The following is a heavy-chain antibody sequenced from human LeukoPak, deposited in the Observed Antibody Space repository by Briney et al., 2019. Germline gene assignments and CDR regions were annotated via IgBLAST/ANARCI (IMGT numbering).Heavy chain of an antibody. CDR2: INHSGST. Sequence: SETLSLTCAVYGGSFSGYYWSWIRQPPGKGLEWIGEINHSGSTNYNPSLKSRVTISVGTSKNQFSLKLSSVTAADTAVYYCARGDSIAAAGTRTYYFDYWGQGTLVTVSS. CDR1: GGSFSGYY. J-gene: IGHJ4*02. D-gene: IGHD6-13*01. CDR3: ARGDSIAAAGTRTYYFDY. V-gene: IGHV4-34*01.